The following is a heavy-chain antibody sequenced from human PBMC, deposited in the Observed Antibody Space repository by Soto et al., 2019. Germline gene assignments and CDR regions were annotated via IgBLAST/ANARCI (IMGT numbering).Heavy chain of an antibody. J-gene: IGHJ4*02. V-gene: IGHV5-51*01. Sequence: PGESLKISCKGSSYIFTSFWIGWVRQMPGKGLEWMGIIYPGDSGTRYSPSFQGQVTISADKSISTAYLQWSSLKASDTAMYYCARRPRDSSGHYSDDYWGQGTLVTVSS. CDR1: SYIFTSFW. CDR3: ARRPRDSSGHYSDDY. D-gene: IGHD3-22*01. CDR2: IYPGDSGT.